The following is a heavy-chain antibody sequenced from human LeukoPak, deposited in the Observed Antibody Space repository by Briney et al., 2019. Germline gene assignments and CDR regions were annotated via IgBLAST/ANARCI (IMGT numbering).Heavy chain of an antibody. CDR3: AKDRGAYCSSTSCYLDY. CDR1: GFTFSSYG. J-gene: IGHJ4*02. D-gene: IGHD2-2*01. CDR2: VWYDGNNK. V-gene: IGHV3-33*06. Sequence: GGSLRLSXAASGFTFSSYGMHWVRQAPGKGLERVAVVWYDGNNKYYADSVKGRFTISRDNSKNTLYLQMNSLRAEDTAVYYCAKDRGAYCSSTSCYLDYWGQGTLVTVSS.